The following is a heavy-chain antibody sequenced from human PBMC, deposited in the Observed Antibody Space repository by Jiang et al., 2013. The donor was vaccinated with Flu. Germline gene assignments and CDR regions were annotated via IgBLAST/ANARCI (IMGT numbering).Heavy chain of an antibody. J-gene: IGHJ6*02. Sequence: QTLSLTCAISGDSVSSNSATWNWIRLSPSRGLEWLGRTYYRSKWYNDYAESVKSRITINPDTSKNQFSLQLKSVTAEDTAVYFCAKAESGWYGDHYYGMDVWGQGTTVTVSS. D-gene: IGHD6-19*01. CDR2: TYYRSKWYN. CDR1: GDSVSSNSAT. CDR3: AKAESGWYGDHYYGMDV. V-gene: IGHV6-1*01.